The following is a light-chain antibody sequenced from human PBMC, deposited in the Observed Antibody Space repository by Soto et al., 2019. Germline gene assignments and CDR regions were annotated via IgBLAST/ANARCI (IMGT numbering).Light chain of an antibody. CDR1: SSDVGSYNL. V-gene: IGLV2-23*02. CDR2: EVS. Sequence: QSVLTQPASVSGSPGQSITISCTGTSSDVGSYNLVSWYQQHPGKAPKLMIYEVSKRPSGVSNRFSGSKSGNTASLTISGLQAEDEADYYCCSYAGSSPVFGTGTKSPS. J-gene: IGLJ1*01. CDR3: CSYAGSSPV.